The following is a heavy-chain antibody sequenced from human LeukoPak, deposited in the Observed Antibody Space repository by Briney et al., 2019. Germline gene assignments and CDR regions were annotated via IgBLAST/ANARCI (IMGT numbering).Heavy chain of an antibody. Sequence: GASVKVSCKASGYTFTGYYMHWVRQAPGQGLEWMGVINPSGDSTAYAQNFQGRVTMTRDTSTSTVYMELRSLRSGDTAIYYCAKLATSDTGEAYWGQGTLVTVSS. V-gene: IGHV1-46*01. CDR2: INPSGDST. D-gene: IGHD3-16*01. CDR1: GYTFTGYY. J-gene: IGHJ4*02. CDR3: AKLATSDTGEAY.